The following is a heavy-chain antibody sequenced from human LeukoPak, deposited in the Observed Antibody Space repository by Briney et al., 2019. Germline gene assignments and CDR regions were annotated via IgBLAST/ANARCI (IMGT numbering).Heavy chain of an antibody. CDR3: AKDPASYYYDSSGYYYVD. CDR1: GFTFSSYA. D-gene: IGHD3-22*01. V-gene: IGHV3-23*01. CDR2: ISGSGGST. J-gene: IGHJ4*02. Sequence: PGGSLGLSCAASGFTFSSYAMSWVRQAPGKGLEWVSAISGSGGSTYYADSVKGRFTISRDNSKNTLYLQMNSLRAEDTAVYYCAKDPASYYYDSSGYYYVDWGQGTLVTVSS.